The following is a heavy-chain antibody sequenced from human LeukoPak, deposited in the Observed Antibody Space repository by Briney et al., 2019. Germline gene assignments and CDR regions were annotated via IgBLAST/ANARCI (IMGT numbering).Heavy chain of an antibody. CDR1: GFTFSSYW. D-gene: IGHD6-13*01. V-gene: IGHV3-7*01. J-gene: IGHJ4*02. Sequence: GGSLRLSCAASGFTFSSYWMSWVRQAPGKGLEWVANIKQDGSEKYYVDSVKGRFTISRDNAKNSLYLQMNSLRAEDTAVYYCAREGYSSSWSPVDYWGQGTLVTVSS. CDR2: IKQDGSEK. CDR3: AREGYSSSWSPVDY.